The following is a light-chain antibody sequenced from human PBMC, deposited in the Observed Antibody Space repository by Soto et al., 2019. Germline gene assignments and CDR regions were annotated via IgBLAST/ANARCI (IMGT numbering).Light chain of an antibody. CDR3: QHYNSYSEA. CDR1: QGMSRW. V-gene: IGKV1-5*01. CDR2: DAS. Sequence: DIQMTQSPSSVSASVGDRVTITCRASQGMSRWLAWYQEKPGKAPKVMIYDASNLESGVPSRFRGSGSGTEFTLTISRLKPDDFATYYCQHYNSYSEAFGQGTKVDIK. J-gene: IGKJ1*01.